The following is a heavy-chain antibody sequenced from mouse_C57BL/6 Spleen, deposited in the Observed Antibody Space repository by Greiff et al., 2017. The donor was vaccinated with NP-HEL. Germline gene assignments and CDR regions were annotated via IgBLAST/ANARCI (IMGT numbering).Heavy chain of an antibody. Sequence: DVQLQESGPGLVKPSQSLSLTCSVTGYSITSCSYWNWIRQFPGNKLEWMGYISYDGSNNYNPSLKNRISITRDTSKNQFFLKLNSVPTEDTATYYGATLWDRFAYWGQGTLVTVSA. J-gene: IGHJ3*01. CDR3: ATLWDRFAY. CDR2: ISYDGSN. CDR1: GYSITSCSY. V-gene: IGHV3-6*01. D-gene: IGHD4-1*01.